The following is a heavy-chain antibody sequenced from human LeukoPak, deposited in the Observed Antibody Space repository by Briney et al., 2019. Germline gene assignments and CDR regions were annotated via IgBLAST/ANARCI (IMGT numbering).Heavy chain of an antibody. CDR1: GFTFSSYS. V-gene: IGHV3-21*01. Sequence: GGSLRLSCAASGFTFSSYSMNWVRQAPGKGLEWVPSISSSSSYIYYADSVKGRFTISRDNAKNSLYLQMNSLRAEDTAVYYCARARQHLEIDYWGQGTLVTVSS. CDR2: ISSSSSYI. J-gene: IGHJ4*02. D-gene: IGHD3-3*01. CDR3: ARARQHLEIDY.